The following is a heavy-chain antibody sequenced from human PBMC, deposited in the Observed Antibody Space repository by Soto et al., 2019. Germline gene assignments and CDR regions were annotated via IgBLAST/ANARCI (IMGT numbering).Heavy chain of an antibody. CDR1: GYTFTSYG. J-gene: IGHJ4*02. CDR2: ISAYNGNT. CDR3: ARDRDGTIFGVVTSDY. V-gene: IGHV1-18*01. Sequence: ASVKVSCKASGYTFTSYGISWVRQAPGQGLEWIGWISAYNGNTNYAQKLQGRVTMTTDTSTSTAYMELRSLRSDDTAVYYCARDRDGTIFGVVTSDYWGQGTLVTVSS. D-gene: IGHD3-3*01.